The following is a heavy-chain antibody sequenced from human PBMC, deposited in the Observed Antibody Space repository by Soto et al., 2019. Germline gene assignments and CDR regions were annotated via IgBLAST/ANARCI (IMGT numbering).Heavy chain of an antibody. CDR1: GFSLSTSGVG. D-gene: IGHD6-13*01. CDR3: AHRLPIAAAGPNWFDP. Sequence: SGPTLVNPTQTLTLTCTFSGFSLSTSGVGVGWIRQPPGKALEWLALIYRDDDKRYSPSLKSRLTITKDTSKNQVVLTMTNMEPVDTATYYCAHRLPIAAAGPNWFDPWGQGTLVTVSS. V-gene: IGHV2-5*02. J-gene: IGHJ5*02. CDR2: IYRDDDK.